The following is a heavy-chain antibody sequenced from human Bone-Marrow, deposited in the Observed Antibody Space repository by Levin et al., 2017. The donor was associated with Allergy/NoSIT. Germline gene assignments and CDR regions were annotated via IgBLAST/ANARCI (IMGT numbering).Heavy chain of an antibody. CDR1: GYTFSDYY. CDR3: ARGGSGSNDY. Sequence: ASVKVSCTISGYTFSDYYIHWVRQAPGQGLEWMGWINPTRGDTEFAEKFHGRVVLSRNTSISTAYMELGRLRSDDTALYYCARGGSGSNDYWGQGTLVTVSS. CDR2: INPTRGDT. V-gene: IGHV1-2*02. D-gene: IGHD1-26*01. J-gene: IGHJ4*02.